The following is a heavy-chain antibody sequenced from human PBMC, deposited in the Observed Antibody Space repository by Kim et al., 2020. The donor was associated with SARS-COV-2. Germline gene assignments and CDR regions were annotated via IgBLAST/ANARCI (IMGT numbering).Heavy chain of an antibody. CDR3: ARGSFMHGVRGVIYYDYYGMDV. CDR1: GYTITSYG. J-gene: IGHJ6*02. CDR2: ISAYNGNT. D-gene: IGHD3-10*01. V-gene: IGHV1-18*04. Sequence: ASVKVSCKASGYTITSYGISWVRQAPGQGLEWMGWISAYNGNTNYAQKLQGRVTMTTDTSTSTAYMELRSLRSNDTAVYYCARGSFMHGVRGVIYYDYYGMDVWGQGTKVTVSS.